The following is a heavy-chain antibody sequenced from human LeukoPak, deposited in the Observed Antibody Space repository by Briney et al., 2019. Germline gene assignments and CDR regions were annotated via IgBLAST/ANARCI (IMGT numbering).Heavy chain of an antibody. D-gene: IGHD3-22*01. V-gene: IGHV4-59*01. J-gene: IGHJ4*02. CDR1: GGSIINYY. CDR3: ARYDSSGRTFDY. CDR2: FSYRGRT. Sequence: PSQTLSLTCTVSGGSIINYYWSSIRQPPGKGLEWSGYFSYRGRTTYNPSLKSRVTISVDTSKNQFSLKLSSVTAADTAVYYCARYDSSGRTFDYWGQGTLVTVSS.